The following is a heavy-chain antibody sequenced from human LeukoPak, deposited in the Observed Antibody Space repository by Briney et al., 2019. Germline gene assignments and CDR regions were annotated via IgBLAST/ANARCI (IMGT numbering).Heavy chain of an antibody. V-gene: IGHV3-23*01. D-gene: IGHD3-10*01. J-gene: IGHJ4*02. CDR2: ISGSGGST. CDR1: GFTFSSYA. CDR3: AKKLLWFGEVIDY. Sequence: SGGSLRLSCAASGFTFSSYAMSWGRQAPGKGLEWVSAISGSGGSTYYADSVKGRFTISRDNSKNTLYLQMNSLRAEDTAVYYCAKKLLWFGEVIDYWGQGILVTVSS.